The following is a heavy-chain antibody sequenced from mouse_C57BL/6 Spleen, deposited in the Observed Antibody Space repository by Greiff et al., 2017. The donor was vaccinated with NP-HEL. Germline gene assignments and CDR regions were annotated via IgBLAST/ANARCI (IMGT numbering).Heavy chain of an antibody. CDR2: IYPGDGDT. J-gene: IGHJ2*01. V-gene: IGHV1-82*01. D-gene: IGHD1-1*01. Sequence: VQLQQSGPELVKPGASVKISCKASGYAFSSSWMNWVKQRPGKGLEWIGRIYPGDGDTNYNGKFKGKATLTADKSSSTAYMQLSSLTSEDSAVYFCARGITTVVDPFDYWGQGTTLTVSS. CDR1: GYAFSSSW. CDR3: ARGITTVVDPFDY.